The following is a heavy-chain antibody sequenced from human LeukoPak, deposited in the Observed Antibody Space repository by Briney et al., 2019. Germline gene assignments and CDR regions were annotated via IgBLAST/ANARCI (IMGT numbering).Heavy chain of an antibody. Sequence: GGSLRLPCAASGFTFDDYAMTWVRQAPGKGLEWVSSINRNGGSTGYADSVKGRFTISRDNAKNSLYLQMNRLSAEDTAFYYCARDRIVGATSPGGYWGQGTLVTVSS. D-gene: IGHD1-26*01. V-gene: IGHV3-20*04. CDR2: INRNGGST. J-gene: IGHJ4*02. CDR3: ARDRIVGATSPGGY. CDR1: GFTFDDYA.